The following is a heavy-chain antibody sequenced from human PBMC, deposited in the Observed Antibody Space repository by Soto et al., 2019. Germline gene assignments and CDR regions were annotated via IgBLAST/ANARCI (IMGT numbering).Heavy chain of an antibody. CDR2: ISSSSSYI. J-gene: IGHJ6*02. D-gene: IGHD3-22*01. V-gene: IGHV3-21*01. Sequence: GSLRLSCAASGFSFSSYSLNWVRQAPGKGLEWVSFISSSSSYIYYADSVKGRFTISRDNAKNSLYLQMNSLRAEDTAVYYCARLGSSGYYPAAEYYYYYGMDVWGQGTTVTVSS. CDR1: GFSFSSYS. CDR3: ARLGSSGYYPAAEYYYYYGMDV.